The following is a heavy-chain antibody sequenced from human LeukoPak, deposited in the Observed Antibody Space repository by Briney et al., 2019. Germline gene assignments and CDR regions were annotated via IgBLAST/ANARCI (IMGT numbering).Heavy chain of an antibody. CDR1: GFTVSSSY. V-gene: IGHV3-53*05. CDR2: IYSGGFT. J-gene: IGHJ4*02. D-gene: IGHD5-18*01. Sequence: PGGSLRLSCAASGFTVSSSYMSWVRQAPGKGLEWVSVIYSGGFTYYADSVKGRFTISRDNSKNTLYLQMNSLRAEDTAVYYCAREDSYGYPFDYWGQGTLVTVSS. CDR3: AREDSYGYPFDY.